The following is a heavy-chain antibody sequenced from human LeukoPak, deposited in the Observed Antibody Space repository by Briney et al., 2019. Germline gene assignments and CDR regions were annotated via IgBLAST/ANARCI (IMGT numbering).Heavy chain of an antibody. Sequence: PSETLSLTCAVSGYSISSGYYWGWIRQPPGKGLEWIGSIYHSGSNYYNPSLKSRVTISVDTSKNQFSLKLSSVTAADTAVYYCARYYYDSSGYYYVWFDPWGQGTLVTVSS. D-gene: IGHD3-22*01. CDR2: IYHSGSN. V-gene: IGHV4-38-2*01. CDR1: GYSISSGYY. J-gene: IGHJ5*02. CDR3: ARYYYDSSGYYYVWFDP.